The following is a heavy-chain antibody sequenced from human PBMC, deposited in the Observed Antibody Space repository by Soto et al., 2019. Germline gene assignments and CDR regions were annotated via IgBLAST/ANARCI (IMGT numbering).Heavy chain of an antibody. J-gene: IGHJ3*02. CDR2: MYPDGTDN. V-gene: IGHV5-51*01. D-gene: IGHD3-16*01. CDR1: GNSFYFYW. Sequence: GESLKTLCNGPGNSFYFYWIGWVPQMPGKGLEWMAIMYPDGTDNRYSPSFEAHVTISDDKSTSPAFLQWSSLKASNTAMYYCASAYVYDFVNSYSYRDAFDIWGQGTLVTVSS. CDR3: ASAYVYDFVNSYSYRDAFDI.